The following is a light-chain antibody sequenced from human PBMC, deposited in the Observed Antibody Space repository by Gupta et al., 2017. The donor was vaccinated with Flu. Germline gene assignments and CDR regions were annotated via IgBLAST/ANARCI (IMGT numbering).Light chain of an antibody. CDR1: QGISNF. CDR3: QKETSAPTA. Sequence: PSSLSASVGDRVTITCRASQGISNFLAWYQQKPGKGPKLLIYAASTLQSGVPSTFSGSGSGTDFTLTINILQPEDVATYYCQKETSAPTAFGHGTKVDIK. V-gene: IGKV1-27*01. J-gene: IGKJ3*01. CDR2: AAS.